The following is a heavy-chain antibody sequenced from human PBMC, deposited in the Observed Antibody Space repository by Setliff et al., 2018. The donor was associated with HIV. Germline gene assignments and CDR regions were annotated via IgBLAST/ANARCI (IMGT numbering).Heavy chain of an antibody. D-gene: IGHD3-22*01. CDR2: INPKSDGT. CDR3: ARGMDYYDTSGYYQYYFDY. Sequence: SVKVSCKASGYTFTGYYMHWVRQAPGQGLEWMGWINPKSDGTNYAQKFQGWITMTRDTSISTAYMELSRLRSDDTAVYYCARGMDYYDTSGYYQYYFDYWGQGTLVTVSS. V-gene: IGHV1-2*04. CDR1: GYTFTGYY. J-gene: IGHJ4*02.